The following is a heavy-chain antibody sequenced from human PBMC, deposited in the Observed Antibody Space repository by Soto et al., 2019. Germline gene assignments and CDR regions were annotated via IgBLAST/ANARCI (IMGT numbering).Heavy chain of an antibody. V-gene: IGHV6-1*01. CDR3: ARNRLRIAAAGRGLRIYNLFAS. CDR2: TYYRSKWYN. D-gene: IGHD6-13*01. CDR1: GDSVSSNSAA. Sequence: SQTLSLTCAISGDSVSSNSAAWNWIRQSPSRGLEWLGRTYYRSKWYNDYAVSVKSRITINPDTSKNQFSLQLNSVTPEDTAVYYCARNRLRIAAAGRGLRIYNLFASWGQGTLVIVSS. J-gene: IGHJ5*01.